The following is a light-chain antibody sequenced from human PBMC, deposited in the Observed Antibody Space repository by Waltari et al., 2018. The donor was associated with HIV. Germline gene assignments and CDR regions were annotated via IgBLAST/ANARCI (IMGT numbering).Light chain of an antibody. CDR2: GAT. CDR1: QSVSSSY. CDR3: QQYGSSPYT. Sequence: EIVLTQSPGTLSLSPGERATLSCRASQSVSSSYLAWYQQKPGQAPRLLVYGATSRPTGIPDRFSGSGSVTDFTLTISRLGPEDFAVYYCQQYGSSPYTFGQGTKLEIK. V-gene: IGKV3-20*01. J-gene: IGKJ2*01.